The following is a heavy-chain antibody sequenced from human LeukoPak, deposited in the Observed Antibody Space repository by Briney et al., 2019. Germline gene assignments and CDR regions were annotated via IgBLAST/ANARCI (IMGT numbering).Heavy chain of an antibody. V-gene: IGHV1-18*01. J-gene: IGHJ6*02. CDR3: ARDTLSSGLSQNYYYYGMDV. CDR1: GYTFTSYG. Sequence: ASVKVSCKASGYTFTSYGISWVRQAPGQGLEWMGRISAYNGNTNYAQKLQGRVTMTTDTSTSTAYMELRSLRSDDTAVYYCARDTLSSGLSQNYYYYGMDVWGQGTTVTVSS. D-gene: IGHD6-19*01. CDR2: ISAYNGNT.